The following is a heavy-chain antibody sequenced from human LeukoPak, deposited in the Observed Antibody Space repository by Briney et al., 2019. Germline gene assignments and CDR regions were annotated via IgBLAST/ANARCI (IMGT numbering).Heavy chain of an antibody. V-gene: IGHV3-7*01. J-gene: IGHJ6*02. Sequence: GGSLRLSCAASGFTFNSYWMSWVRQAPGKGLEWVANIKQDGSDKYYVDSVKGRFTISRDNSKNTVYVQMNSLRAEDTAVYYCAKGVGYGGMDVWGQGTTVTVSS. D-gene: IGHD2-8*01. CDR3: AKGVGYGGMDV. CDR1: GFTFNSYW. CDR2: IKQDGSDK.